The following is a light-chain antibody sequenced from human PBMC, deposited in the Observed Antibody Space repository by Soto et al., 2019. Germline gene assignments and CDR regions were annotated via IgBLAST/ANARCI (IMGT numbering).Light chain of an antibody. CDR2: EGR. J-gene: IGLJ1*01. CDR1: SSDVGSYNL. Sequence: QSALTQPASVSGSPGQSITISCTGTSSDVGSYNLVSWYQQHPGKAPKLMIYEGRKRPSGVSNRFSGSKSGDTASLTISGLQAEDEADYYCCSYAGSSTSPYVFGTGTKVTVL. CDR3: CSYAGSSTSPYV. V-gene: IGLV2-23*01.